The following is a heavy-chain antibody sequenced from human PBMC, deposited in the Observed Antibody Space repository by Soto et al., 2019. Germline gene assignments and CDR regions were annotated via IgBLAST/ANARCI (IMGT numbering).Heavy chain of an antibody. V-gene: IGHV1-18*01. J-gene: IGHJ5*02. CDR3: ARERESYCSGGSCYSGWFDP. D-gene: IGHD2-15*01. Sequence: QVQLVRSGAEVKKPGASVKVSCKASGYTFTSYGISWVRQAPGQGLEWMGWISAYNGNTNYAQKLQGRVTMTTDTSTSTAYMELRSLRSDDTAVYYCARERESYCSGGSCYSGWFDPWGQGTLVTVSS. CDR1: GYTFTSYG. CDR2: ISAYNGNT.